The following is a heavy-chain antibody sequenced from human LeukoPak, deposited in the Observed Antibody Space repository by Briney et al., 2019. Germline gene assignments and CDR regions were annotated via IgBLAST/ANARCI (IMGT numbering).Heavy chain of an antibody. V-gene: IGHV1-2*02. CDR2: INPNSGGT. J-gene: IGHJ6*03. CDR1: GYTFTGYY. Sequence: VASVKVSCKASGYTFTGYYMHWVRQAPGQGLEWMGWINPNSGGTNYAQKFQGRVTMTRDTSISTAYMELSRLRSDDTAVYYCARGQYIYGDYRYYMDVWGKGTTVTISS. D-gene: IGHD4-17*01. CDR3: ARGQYIYGDYRYYMDV.